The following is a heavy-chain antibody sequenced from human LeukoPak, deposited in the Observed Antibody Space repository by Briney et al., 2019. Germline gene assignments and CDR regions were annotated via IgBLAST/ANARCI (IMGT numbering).Heavy chain of an antibody. Sequence: ASVKVSCKASGYSFTAQYMHWVRQAPGQGLEWMGWINPNSGGANYAQKFQGRVTMTRDTSISTAYMELNRLRSDDTAAYYCSTDECTNGVCYLGSWGQGTLVTVPS. CDR1: GYSFTAQY. V-gene: IGHV1-2*02. CDR2: INPNSGGA. CDR3: STDECTNGVCYLGS. J-gene: IGHJ5*02. D-gene: IGHD2-8*01.